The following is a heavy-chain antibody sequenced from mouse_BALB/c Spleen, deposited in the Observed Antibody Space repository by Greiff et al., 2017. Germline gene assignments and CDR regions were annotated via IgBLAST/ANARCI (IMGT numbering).Heavy chain of an antibody. CDR2: ISSGGSYT. CDR1: GFTFSSYT. CDR3: TREVITTGSWFAY. V-gene: IGHV5-6-4*01. D-gene: IGHD1-1*01. Sequence: EVQGVESGGGLVKPGGSLKLSCAASGFTFSSYTMSWVRQTPEKRLEWVATISSGGSYTYYPDSVKGRFTISRDNAKNTLYLQMSSLKSEDTAMYYCTREVITTGSWFAYWGQGTLVTVSA. J-gene: IGHJ3*01.